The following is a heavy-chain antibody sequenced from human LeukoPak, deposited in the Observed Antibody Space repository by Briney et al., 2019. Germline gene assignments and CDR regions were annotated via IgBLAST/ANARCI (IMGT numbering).Heavy chain of an antibody. CDR3: ARGEYGDYADDAFDI. V-gene: IGHV4-34*01. Sequence: SETLSLTCAVYGGSFSGYYWSWIRQPPGKGLEWIGEINHSGSTNYNPSLKSRVTISVDTSKNQFSLKLSSVTAADTAVYYCARGEYGDYADDAFDIWGQGTMVTVSS. J-gene: IGHJ3*02. CDR2: INHSGST. CDR1: GGSFSGYY. D-gene: IGHD4-17*01.